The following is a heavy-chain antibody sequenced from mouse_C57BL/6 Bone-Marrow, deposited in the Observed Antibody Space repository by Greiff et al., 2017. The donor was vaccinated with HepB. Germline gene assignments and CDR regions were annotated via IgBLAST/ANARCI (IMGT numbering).Heavy chain of an antibody. V-gene: IGHV3-5*01. D-gene: IGHD1-1*01. CDR3: ARGYYGSSPCAMDY. Sequence: DVQLQESGPGLVKPSQTVFLTCTVTGISITTGNYRWSWIRQFPGNKLEWIGYIYYSGTITYNPSLTSRTTITRDTPKNQFFLEMNSLTAEDTATYYCARGYYGSSPCAMDYWGQGTSVTVSS. CDR1: GISITTGNYR. J-gene: IGHJ4*01. CDR2: IYYSGTI.